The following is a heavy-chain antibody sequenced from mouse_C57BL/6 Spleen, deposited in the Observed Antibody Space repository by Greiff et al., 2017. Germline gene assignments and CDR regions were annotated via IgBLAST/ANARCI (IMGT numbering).Heavy chain of an antibody. CDR3: AYFGSSYGFAY. CDR2: IDPSASYT. J-gene: IGHJ3*01. Sequence: QVQLQQPGAELVRPGTSVKLSCKASGYTFTSYWMPWVKQRPGQGLEWIGVIDPSASYTNYNQKFKGKATLTVDTSSSTAYMQLSSLTSVDSAVYYCAYFGSSYGFAYWGQGTLVTVSA. V-gene: IGHV1-59*01. CDR1: GYTFTSYW. D-gene: IGHD1-1*01.